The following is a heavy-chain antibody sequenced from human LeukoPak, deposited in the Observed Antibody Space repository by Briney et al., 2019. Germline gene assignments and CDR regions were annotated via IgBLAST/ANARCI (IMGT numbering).Heavy chain of an antibody. CDR2: ISGDGLTT. J-gene: IGHJ4*02. CDR3: TREKRGYTYGSDY. D-gene: IGHD5-18*01. V-gene: IGHV3-74*01. Sequence: GGSLRLSCAASEFTFSAYWMHCVRQAPGQGLVWVSRISGDGLTTTYADSVKGRFTSSRDNAKSTLYLQMNSLRAEDTAVYYCTREKRGYTYGSDYWGQGTLVTVSS. CDR1: EFTFSAYW.